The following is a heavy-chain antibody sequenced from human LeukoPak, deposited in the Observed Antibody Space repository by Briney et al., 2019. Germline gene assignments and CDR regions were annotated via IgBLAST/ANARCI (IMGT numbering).Heavy chain of an antibody. Sequence: ASVKVSCKASGYTFTSYAMHWVRQAPGQRLEWMGWINAGNGNTKYSQKFQGRVTITRDTSASTAYMELSSLRSEDTAVYYCARVMVRGVYPPLGYWGQGTLSPSPQ. J-gene: IGHJ4*02. CDR3: ARVMVRGVYPPLGY. V-gene: IGHV1-3*01. D-gene: IGHD3-10*01. CDR1: GYTFTSYA. CDR2: INAGNGNT.